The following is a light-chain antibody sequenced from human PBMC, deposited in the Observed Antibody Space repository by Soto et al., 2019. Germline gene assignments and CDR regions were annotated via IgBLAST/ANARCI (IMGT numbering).Light chain of an antibody. CDR3: EVWDDSLNGPV. J-gene: IGLJ3*02. Sequence: QSVLTQPPSASGTSGQRVTISSSGSSSNIGRHAVKWYQQVPGTAAKLLIYNNNQRPSGVPDRFSGSKSGTSASLAISGLQSEDEADYYYEVWDDSLNGPVFGGGTKLTVL. CDR1: SSNIGRHA. CDR2: NNN. V-gene: IGLV1-44*01.